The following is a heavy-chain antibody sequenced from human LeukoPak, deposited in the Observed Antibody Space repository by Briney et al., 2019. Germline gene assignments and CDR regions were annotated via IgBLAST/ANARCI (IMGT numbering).Heavy chain of an antibody. D-gene: IGHD1-1*01. CDR1: GFTFSESW. Sequence: PGGSLRLSCAASGFTFSESWMSWVRHAPGQGLQWVAAIKEDGSEKDYVDSVKGRSTISRDNAKNSLYLQMDRRRAENTAVYYCATYTNWVSGDVWGQGTTVSVSS. CDR3: ATYTNWVSGDV. V-gene: IGHV3-7*01. CDR2: IKEDGSEK. J-gene: IGHJ6*02.